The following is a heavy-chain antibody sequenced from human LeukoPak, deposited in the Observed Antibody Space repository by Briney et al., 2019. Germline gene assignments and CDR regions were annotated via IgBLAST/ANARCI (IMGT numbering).Heavy chain of an antibody. Sequence: PSETLSLTCAVYGGSFSGYYWSWIRQPPGKGLEWIGEINHSGSTNYNPSLKSRVTISVDTSKNQFSLKLSSVTAADTAVYYCARIRGDAFDIWGQGTMVTVSS. D-gene: IGHD3-16*01. V-gene: IGHV4-34*01. CDR2: INHSGST. CDR3: ARIRGDAFDI. J-gene: IGHJ3*02. CDR1: GGSFSGYY.